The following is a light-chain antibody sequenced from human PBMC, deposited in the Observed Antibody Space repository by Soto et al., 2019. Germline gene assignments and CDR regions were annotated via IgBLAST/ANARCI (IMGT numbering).Light chain of an antibody. CDR3: QQYNNCPPPYT. V-gene: IGKV3-15*01. J-gene: IGKJ2*01. CDR2: GAS. Sequence: EIVMTQSPATLSVYPGERATLSCRASQSVTSNLAWYQQKPGQAPTLLFYGASTRATGIPARFSGSGSGTDFTLTISSLQSEDFAVYYCQQYNNCPPPYTFGSGTKLQIK. CDR1: QSVTSN.